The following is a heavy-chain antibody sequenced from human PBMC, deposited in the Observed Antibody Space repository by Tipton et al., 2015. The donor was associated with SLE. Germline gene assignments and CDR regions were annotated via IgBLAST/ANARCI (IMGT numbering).Heavy chain of an antibody. D-gene: IGHD2-8*01. Sequence: LRLSCTVSGGSISSGSYYWSWIRQPAGKGLEWIGHIYTSGSTNYNPSLKSRVTISVDTSKNQFSLKLSSVTAADTAVYYCAKNGMQDYFDYWGQGTLVTVFS. CDR3: AKNGMQDYFDY. J-gene: IGHJ4*02. CDR1: GGSISSGSYY. CDR2: IYTSGST. V-gene: IGHV4-61*09.